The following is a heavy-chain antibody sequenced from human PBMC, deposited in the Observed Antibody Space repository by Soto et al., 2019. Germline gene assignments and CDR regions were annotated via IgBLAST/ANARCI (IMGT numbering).Heavy chain of an antibody. CDR1: GGSSISGGYY. CDR3: ARAYGSAYDY. J-gene: IGHJ4*02. Sequence: SETHPLTSTFSGGSSISGGYYWSWIRQHPGKGLEWIGYIYYSGSTYYNPSLKSRVTISVDTSKNQFSLKLSSVTAADTAVYYCARAYGSAYDYWGQGTLVTVSS. V-gene: IGHV4-31*03. D-gene: IGHD3-10*01. CDR2: IYYSGST.